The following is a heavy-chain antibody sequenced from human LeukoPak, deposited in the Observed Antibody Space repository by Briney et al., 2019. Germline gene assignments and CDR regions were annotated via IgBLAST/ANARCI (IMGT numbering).Heavy chain of an antibody. CDR3: ARGPLGSSSSGYYYYMDV. Sequence: ASVTLSCKASGYTFTGYYMHWVRHPHGQGLEWMGLINPNSGGTNNAKKFQGRVTMTRDTSISTAYMEVSRLRPDDTAVYYCARGPLGSSSSGYYYYMDVWGKGTTVTVSS. CDR1: GYTFTGYY. CDR2: INPNSGGT. J-gene: IGHJ6*03. V-gene: IGHV1-2*02. D-gene: IGHD6-6*01.